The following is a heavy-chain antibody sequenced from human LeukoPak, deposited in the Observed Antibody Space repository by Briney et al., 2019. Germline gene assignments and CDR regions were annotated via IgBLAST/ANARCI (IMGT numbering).Heavy chain of an antibody. D-gene: IGHD5-18*01. CDR3: ARERSAMLTRFDY. J-gene: IGHJ4*02. CDR1: GFTFSSYS. CDR2: ISSSSSYI. V-gene: IGHV3-21*01. Sequence: GGSLRLSCAASGFTFSSYSMSWVRQAPGKGLEWVSSISSSSSYIYYADSVKGRFTISRDNAKNSLYLQMNSLRAEDTAVYYCARERSAMLTRFDYWGQGTLVTVSS.